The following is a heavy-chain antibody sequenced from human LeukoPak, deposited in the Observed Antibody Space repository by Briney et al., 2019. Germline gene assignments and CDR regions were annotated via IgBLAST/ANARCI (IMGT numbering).Heavy chain of an antibody. D-gene: IGHD6-13*01. V-gene: IGHV3-23*01. Sequence: GGSLRLSCTASGFTFSSYWMSWVRQAPGKGVEWVSTISGSAGTTYYADSVKGRFTISRDNSKNTLHLQMNSLRVEATVVYYCARSDTPWGSWSYFDYWGQGTLVTVSS. J-gene: IGHJ4*02. CDR1: GFTFSSYW. CDR2: ISGSAGTT. CDR3: ARSDTPWGSWSYFDY.